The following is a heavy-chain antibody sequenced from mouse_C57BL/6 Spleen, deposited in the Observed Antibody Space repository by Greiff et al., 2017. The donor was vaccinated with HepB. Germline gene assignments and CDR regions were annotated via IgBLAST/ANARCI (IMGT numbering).Heavy chain of an antibody. CDR1: GYTFTSYW. Sequence: QVQLQQPGAELVKPGASVKLSCKASGYTFTSYWMHWVKQRPGRGLEWIGRIDPNSGGTKYNEKFKSKATLTVDKPSSTAYMQRSSLTSEDSAVYYCARERGKHYGSSHFDYWGQGTTLTVSS. D-gene: IGHD1-1*01. J-gene: IGHJ2*01. CDR3: ARERGKHYGSSHFDY. V-gene: IGHV1-72*01. CDR2: IDPNSGGT.